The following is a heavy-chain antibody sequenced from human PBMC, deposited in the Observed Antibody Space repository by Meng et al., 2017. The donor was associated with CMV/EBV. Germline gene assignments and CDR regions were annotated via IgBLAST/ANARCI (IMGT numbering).Heavy chain of an antibody. D-gene: IGHD3-22*01. CDR1: GFTFSSYS. V-gene: IGHV3-21*01. CDR3: ARGGFRNYYDSSGYTKDAFDI. CDR2: ISSSSSYI. Sequence: GESLKISCAASGFTFSSYSMNWVRQAPGKGLEWVSSISSSSSYIYYADSVKGRFTISRDNAKNSLYLQMNSLRAEDTAVYYCARGGFRNYYDSSGYTKDAFDIWGQGTMVTVSS. J-gene: IGHJ3*02.